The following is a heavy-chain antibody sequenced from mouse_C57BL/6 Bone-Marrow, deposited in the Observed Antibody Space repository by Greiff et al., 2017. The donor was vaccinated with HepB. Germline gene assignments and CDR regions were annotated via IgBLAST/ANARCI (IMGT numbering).Heavy chain of an antibody. CDR3: ARGGPTIVTTWYFDV. J-gene: IGHJ1*03. Sequence: EVKLVESGGGLVKPGGSLKLSCAASGFTFSSYAMSWVRQTPEKRLEWVATISDGGSYTYYPDNVKGRFTISRDNAKNNLYLQMSHLKSEETAMYYCARGGPTIVTTWYFDVWGTGTTVTVSS. V-gene: IGHV5-4*03. D-gene: IGHD2-5*01. CDR1: GFTFSSYA. CDR2: ISDGGSYT.